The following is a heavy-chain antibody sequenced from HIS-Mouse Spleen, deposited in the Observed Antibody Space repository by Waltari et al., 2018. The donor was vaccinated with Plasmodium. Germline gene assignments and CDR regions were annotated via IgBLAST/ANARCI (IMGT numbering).Heavy chain of an antibody. CDR1: GFTFDDYA. D-gene: IGHD6-6*01. J-gene: IGHJ2*01. V-gene: IGHV3-9*01. Sequence: EVQLVESGGGLVQPGRSLRLSCAASGFTFDDYAIHWVRQAPGKGLEWVSGISWNSGSIGYADSVKGRFTISRDNAKNSLYLQMNSLRAEDTALYYCAKEYSSSSWYFDLWGRGTLVTVSS. CDR2: ISWNSGSI. CDR3: AKEYSSSSWYFDL.